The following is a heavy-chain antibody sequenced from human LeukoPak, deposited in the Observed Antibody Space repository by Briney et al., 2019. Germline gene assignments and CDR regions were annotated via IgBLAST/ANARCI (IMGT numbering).Heavy chain of an antibody. D-gene: IGHD3-9*01. V-gene: IGHV3-21*06. J-gene: IGHJ4*02. CDR2: IHSVGSDV. Sequence: GGSLRLSCAASGFTFRSYKMNWARQAPGRGVEGGSSIHSVGSDVYYADSVKGRFTVSRDNAKNSLFLQMNSLRDEDTALYYCARGHYDILTGNYKWTPDYWGQGTLVTVSS. CDR3: ARGHYDILTGNYKWTPDY. CDR1: GFTFRSYK.